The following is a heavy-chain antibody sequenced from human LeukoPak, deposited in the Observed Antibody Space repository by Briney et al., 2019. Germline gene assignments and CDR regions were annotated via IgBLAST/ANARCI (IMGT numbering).Heavy chain of an antibody. CDR1: AYSISRGYY. V-gene: IGHV4-38-2*01. CDR2: IYHSGST. Sequence: PSETLSLTCAVSAYSISRGYYWGWIRQPPGKGLEWIGTIYHSGSTYYNPSLKSRLTISVDTSKNQFSLMLTSVTAADTAVYYCARQPGGTAAFDIWAQGTMVTVSS. D-gene: IGHD1-14*01. CDR3: ARQPGGTAAFDI. J-gene: IGHJ3*02.